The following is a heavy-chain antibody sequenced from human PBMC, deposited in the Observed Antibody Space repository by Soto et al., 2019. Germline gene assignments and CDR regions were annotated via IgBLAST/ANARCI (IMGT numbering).Heavy chain of an antibody. V-gene: IGHV1-69*02. CDR3: ATGAFGGRQQLVRDAFDF. CDR2: VAPIFDIA. Sequence: QVQLVQSGAEVKKPGSSVRVSCKASGGTFYSYTISWVRQAPGQGLEWAGRVAPIFDIAKYAPKFQGRVPSTADKPTSTAYMDLSGLTSEDTAVYYCATGAFGGRQQLVRDAFDFWGQGTMVTVSS. D-gene: IGHD3-16*01. CDR1: GGTFYSYT. J-gene: IGHJ3*01.